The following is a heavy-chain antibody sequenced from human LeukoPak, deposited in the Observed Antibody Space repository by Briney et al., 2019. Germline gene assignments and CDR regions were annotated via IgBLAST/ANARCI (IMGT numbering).Heavy chain of an antibody. Sequence: PSETLSLTCTVSGGSISSGSYSWSWIRQPAGKGLEWIGRIYSSGSTNYNPSLKSRVTISVDTSKKQFSLKLSSVTAADTAVYYCARGSVGDWIQLWLTPYYYYYMDVWGKGTTVTISS. CDR2: IYSSGST. CDR1: GGSISSGSYS. V-gene: IGHV4-61*02. J-gene: IGHJ6*03. CDR3: ARGSVGDWIQLWLTPYYYYYMDV. D-gene: IGHD5-18*01.